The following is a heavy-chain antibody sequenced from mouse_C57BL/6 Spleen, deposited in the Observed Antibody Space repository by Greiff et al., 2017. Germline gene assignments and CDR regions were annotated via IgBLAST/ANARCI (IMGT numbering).Heavy chain of an antibody. V-gene: IGHV1-7*01. CDR3: ANGCLFAY. D-gene: IGHD2-2*01. Sequence: VQLQQSGAELAKPGASVKLSCKASGYTFTSYWLYYLNQRPGPGLEWIGYINPSSGYTKYNQKFKDKDTLTADKSSSTAYMQLSSLTYEDSAVYYCANGCLFAYWGQGTLVTVYA. CDR2: INPSSGYT. J-gene: IGHJ3*01. CDR1: GYTFTSYW.